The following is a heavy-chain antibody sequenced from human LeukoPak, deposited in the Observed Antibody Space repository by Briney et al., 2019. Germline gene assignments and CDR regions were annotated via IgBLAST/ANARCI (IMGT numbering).Heavy chain of an antibody. CDR2: IYSSGST. V-gene: IGHV3-66*03. J-gene: IGHJ5*02. Sequence: PGGSLRLSCAASGFTVSTYYMTWVRQAPGKGLEWVSVIYSSGSTYYADSVKGRFTISRDSSKNTLYLQMNSLRVDDTVVYYCANGGESTWGQGTLVTVSS. CDR1: GFTVSTYY. D-gene: IGHD2-21*01. CDR3: ANGGEST.